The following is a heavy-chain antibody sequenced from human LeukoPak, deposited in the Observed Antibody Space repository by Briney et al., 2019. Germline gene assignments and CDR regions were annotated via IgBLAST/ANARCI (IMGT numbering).Heavy chain of an antibody. V-gene: IGHV3-53*01. CDR1: GFTVSTNY. CDR3: ARVPYDFWSGPSFDP. D-gene: IGHD3-3*01. J-gene: IGHJ5*02. Sequence: PGGSLRLSCAASGFTVSTNYMSWVRQAPGTGLEWVSVIYSGGTTYYADSVKGRFTISRDNAKNTLYLQMNSLRAEDTAVYYCARVPYDFWSGPSFDPWGQGTLVTVSS. CDR2: IYSGGTT.